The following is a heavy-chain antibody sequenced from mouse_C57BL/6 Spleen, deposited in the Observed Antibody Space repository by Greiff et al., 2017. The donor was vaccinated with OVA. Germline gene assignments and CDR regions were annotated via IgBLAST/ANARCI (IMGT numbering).Heavy chain of an antibody. V-gene: IGHV1-4*01. J-gene: IGHJ2*01. CDR2: INPSSGYT. CDR1: GYTFTSYT. Sequence: QVQLKESGAELARPGASVKMSCKASGYTFTSYTMHWVKQRPGQGLEWIGYINPSSGYTKYNQKFKDKATLTADKSSSTAYMQLSSLTSEDSAVYYCARLWDFFDYWGQGTTLTVSS. CDR3: ARLWDFFDY.